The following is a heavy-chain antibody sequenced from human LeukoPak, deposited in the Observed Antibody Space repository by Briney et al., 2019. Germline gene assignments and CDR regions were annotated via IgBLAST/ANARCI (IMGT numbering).Heavy chain of an antibody. J-gene: IGHJ3*02. D-gene: IGHD1-14*01. CDR2: INHSGST. V-gene: IGHV4-34*01. CDR3: ARDNPGNDAFDI. CDR1: GGSFSGYY. Sequence: PSETLSLTCAVYGGSFSGYYWSWIRQPPGKGLEWIGEINHSGSTNYNPSLKGRVTISVDTSKNQFSLKLSSVTAADTAVYYCARDNPGNDAFDIWGQGTMVTVSS.